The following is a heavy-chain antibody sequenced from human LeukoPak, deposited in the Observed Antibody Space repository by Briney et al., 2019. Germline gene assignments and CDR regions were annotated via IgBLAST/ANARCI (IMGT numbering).Heavy chain of an antibody. Sequence: SETLSLTCTVSGGSINGNDYYWGWIRQPPGKGLEWIGSIYYSGSTYYNPSHKSRVTISVDTSKNQFFLRLSSVTAADTAMYYCARTNYYFYYMDVWGRGTTVTVSS. V-gene: IGHV4-39*01. CDR1: GGSINGNDYY. D-gene: IGHD2-8*01. CDR2: IYYSGST. CDR3: ARTNYYFYYMDV. J-gene: IGHJ6*03.